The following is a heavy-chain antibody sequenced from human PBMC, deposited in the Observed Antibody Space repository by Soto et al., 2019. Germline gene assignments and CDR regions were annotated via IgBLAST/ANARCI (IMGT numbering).Heavy chain of an antibody. V-gene: IGHV3-53*01. Sequence: VASGGKVIQPGGSLRLSRAVSGFSVSDNYMAWVRQPPCKGLAWVSMIENTGRTKSADSLQGRLAISRDNPRNTVYLQMDRLRVADTAIYDCARSPSYRGTPMGALDIWGLGPLVTVSP. CDR1: GFSVSDNY. CDR3: ARSPSYRGTPMGALDI. D-gene: IGHD5-12*01. CDR2: IENTGRT. J-gene: IGHJ3*02.